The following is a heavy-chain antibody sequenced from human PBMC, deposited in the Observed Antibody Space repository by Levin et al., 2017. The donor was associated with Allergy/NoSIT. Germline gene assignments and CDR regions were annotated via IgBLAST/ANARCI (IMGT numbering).Heavy chain of an antibody. CDR3: AQTSIVTAGTYFDY. CDR1: GFSLSTSGVG. Sequence: GSGPTLVKPTQTLTLTCTFSGFSLSTSGVGVGWIRQPPGKALEWLALIYWDDDKRYSPSLKSRLTITKDTSKNQVVLTMTNMDPVDTATYYCAQTSIVTAGTYFDYWGQGTLVTVSS. CDR2: IYWDDDK. D-gene: IGHD6-13*01. J-gene: IGHJ4*02. V-gene: IGHV2-5*02.